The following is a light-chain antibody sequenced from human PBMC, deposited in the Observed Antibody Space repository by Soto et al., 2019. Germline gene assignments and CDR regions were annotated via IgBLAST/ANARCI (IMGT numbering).Light chain of an antibody. V-gene: IGKV1-33*01. Sequence: DIQMTQSPSSLSASVGDRVTITCQASQDISNYLNWYQQKPGKAPKLLIYDASNLETGVPSRFSGSGSGTDFTFTISSLQPEDIATYYCQQYDNLSFTFGAGTKVDIK. J-gene: IGKJ3*01. CDR2: DAS. CDR1: QDISNY. CDR3: QQYDNLSFT.